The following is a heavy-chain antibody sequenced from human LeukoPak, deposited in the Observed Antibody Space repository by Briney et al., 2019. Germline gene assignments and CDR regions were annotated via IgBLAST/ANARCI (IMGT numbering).Heavy chain of an antibody. J-gene: IGHJ4*02. V-gene: IGHV3-23*01. Sequence: AGTLRLSCAASGFTFSSYAMSWVRQAPGKGLEWVSAISGSGGSTYYADSVKGRFTISRDNSKNTLYLQMNSLRAEDTAVYYCAKGTQRHTAMVYFDYWGQGTLVTVSS. CDR2: ISGSGGST. CDR3: AKGTQRHTAMVYFDY. CDR1: GFTFSSYA. D-gene: IGHD5-18*01.